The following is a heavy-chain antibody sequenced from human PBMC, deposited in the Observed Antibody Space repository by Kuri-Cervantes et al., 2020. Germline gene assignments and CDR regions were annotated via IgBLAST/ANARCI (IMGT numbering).Heavy chain of an antibody. CDR3: AKDFTSFAQIPDAFDI. Sequence: GGSLRLSCAASGFTFSSYSMNWVRQAPGKGLEWVSGISWNSGSIGYADSVKGRFTISRDNAKNSLYLQMNSLRAEDTALYYCAKDFTSFAQIPDAFDIWGQGTMVTVSS. CDR2: ISWNSGSI. CDR1: GFTFSSYS. J-gene: IGHJ3*02. V-gene: IGHV3-9*01. D-gene: IGHD2-2*01.